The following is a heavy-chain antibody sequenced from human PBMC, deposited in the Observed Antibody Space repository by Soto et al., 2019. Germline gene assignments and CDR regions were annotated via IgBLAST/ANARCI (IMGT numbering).Heavy chain of an antibody. CDR3: AGVTSYYDSSGYYSGPDLYYYYGMDV. V-gene: IGHV4-30-4*01. CDR2: IYYSGST. Sequence: SKTLSLTCTVSGGSISSGDYYWSWIRQPPGKGLEWIGYIYYSGSTYYNPSLKSRVTISVDTSKNQFSLKLSSVTAADTAVYYCAGVTSYYDSSGYYSGPDLYYYYGMDVRGQGTTVT. CDR1: GGSISSGDYY. J-gene: IGHJ6*02. D-gene: IGHD3-22*01.